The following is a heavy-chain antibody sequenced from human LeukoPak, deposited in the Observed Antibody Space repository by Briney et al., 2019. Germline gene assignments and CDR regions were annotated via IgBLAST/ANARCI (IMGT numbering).Heavy chain of an antibody. CDR1: GFTFRRYA. CDR3: AKGLPLAAAGDYYDNGMDV. V-gene: IGHV3-23*01. J-gene: IGHJ6*02. CDR2: MSGTGGGT. D-gene: IGHD6-13*01. Sequence: PGGSLRLSCAASGFTFRRYAMSWVRQAPGKGLEWVSGMSGTGGGTYYADSVKGRFTISRDNSKNTLYLQMNSLRAEDTALYHYAKGLPLAAAGDYYDNGMDVWGQGTTVTVPS.